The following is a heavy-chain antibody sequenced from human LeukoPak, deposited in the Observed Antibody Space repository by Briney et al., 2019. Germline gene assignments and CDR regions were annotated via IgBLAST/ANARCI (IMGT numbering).Heavy chain of an antibody. CDR2: IYYSGTT. J-gene: IGHJ4*02. V-gene: IGHV4-59*01. CDR1: GGSINNYY. D-gene: IGHD2-21*02. CDR3: ARAAYCGGDCYYYFDY. Sequence: SETLSLTCTVSGGSINNYYWSWIRQPPGKGLEWIGYIYYSGTTSYNPSLTSRVTISVDTSKNQFSLKLNSVTAADTAMYYCARAAYCGGDCYYYFDYWGQGTLVTVSS.